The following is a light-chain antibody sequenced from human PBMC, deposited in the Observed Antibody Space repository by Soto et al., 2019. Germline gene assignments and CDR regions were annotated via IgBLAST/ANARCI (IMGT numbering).Light chain of an antibody. J-gene: IGLJ2*01. Sequence: QSALTQPASVSGSPGQSITISCTGTSSDVGSYDLVSWYQHHSGKAPKIIIYEVNKRPSGISDRFSGSKSGNTASLTISGRQAEDEADYFCCSFVRTNGLLFGGGTQLTVL. V-gene: IGLV2-23*02. CDR1: SSDVGSYDL. CDR3: CSFVRTNGLL. CDR2: EVN.